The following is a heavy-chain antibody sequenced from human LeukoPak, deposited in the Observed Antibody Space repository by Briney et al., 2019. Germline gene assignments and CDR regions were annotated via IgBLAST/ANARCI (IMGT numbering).Heavy chain of an antibody. Sequence: PSETLSLTCAVYGGSFSGYYRSWIRQPPGKGLEWIGEINHSGSTNYNPSLKSRVTISVDTSKNQFSLKLSSVTAADSAVYFCARGQVKQQLLPRTGSRDYYFYMDVWGKGTTVTASS. CDR2: INHSGST. V-gene: IGHV4-34*01. CDR1: GGSFSGYY. D-gene: IGHD6-13*01. J-gene: IGHJ6*03. CDR3: ARGQVKQQLLPRTGSRDYYFYMDV.